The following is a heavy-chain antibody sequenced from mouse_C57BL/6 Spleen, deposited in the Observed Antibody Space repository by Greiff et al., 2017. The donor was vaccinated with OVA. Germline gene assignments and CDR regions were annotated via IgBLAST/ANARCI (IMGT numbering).Heavy chain of an antibody. CDR3: ARGGDFDY. J-gene: IGHJ2*01. Sequence: QVQLKESGAELVRPGTSVKMSCKASGYTFTNYWIGWAKQRPGHGLEWIGDIYPGGGSTNYNEKFKGKATLTADKSSSAAYMQFSSLTSEDSALYYSARGGDFDYWGQGTTLTVSS. D-gene: IGHD2-13*01. CDR1: GYTFTNYW. V-gene: IGHV1-63*01. CDR2: IYPGGGST.